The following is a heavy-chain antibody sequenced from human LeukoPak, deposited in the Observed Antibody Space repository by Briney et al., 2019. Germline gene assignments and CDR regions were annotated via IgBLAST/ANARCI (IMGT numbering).Heavy chain of an antibody. CDR3: ARGHIVVVTAPDY. D-gene: IGHD2-21*02. CDR1: GFTFSSYW. J-gene: IGHJ4*02. CDR2: IKYDGSEK. V-gene: IGHV3-7*04. Sequence: GSLRLSCTASGFTFSSYWMNWVRQAPGKGLEWVANIKYDGSEKYHVDSVKDRFTISRDNAKNTLYLQMNSLRAEDTAVYYCARGHIVVVTAPDYWGQGTLVTVSS.